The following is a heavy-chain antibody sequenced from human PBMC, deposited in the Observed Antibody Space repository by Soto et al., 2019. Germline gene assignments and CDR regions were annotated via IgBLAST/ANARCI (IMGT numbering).Heavy chain of an antibody. V-gene: IGHV1-18*01. J-gene: IGHJ4*02. CDR2: ISAYNGNT. Sequence: QVQLVQSGAEVKKPGASVKVSCKASGYTFTSYGISWVRQAPGQGLEWMGWISAYNGNTKYAQKLQGRVTMTTVPSTSTAYMEVRSLRSDDTAVYYCARVLAVGLVDYWGQGTLVTVSS. CDR1: GYTFTSYG. CDR3: ARVLAVGLVDY. D-gene: IGHD6-19*01.